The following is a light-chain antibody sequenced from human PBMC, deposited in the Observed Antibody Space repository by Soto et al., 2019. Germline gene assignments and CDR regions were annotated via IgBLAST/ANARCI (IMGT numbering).Light chain of an antibody. CDR2: GAS. V-gene: IGKV3-20*01. CDR1: QSVSSD. Sequence: IVMTQSPATLSVSPWERATLSCRASQSVSSDLAWYQQKPGQAPRLLIYGASSRATGIPDRFSGSGSGTDFTLTISRLEPEDFAVYYCQQYGSSPITFGQGTRLEIK. J-gene: IGKJ5*01. CDR3: QQYGSSPIT.